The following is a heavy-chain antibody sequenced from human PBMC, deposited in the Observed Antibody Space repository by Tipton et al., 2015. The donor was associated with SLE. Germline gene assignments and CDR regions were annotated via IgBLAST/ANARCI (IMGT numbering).Heavy chain of an antibody. V-gene: IGHV3-23*01. CDR3: ARFSGGRIDY. CDR1: GFIFSSFP. CDR2: ISGSGGTT. D-gene: IGHD6-25*01. Sequence: SLRLSCAGSGFIFSSFPMSWVRQAPGKGLEWVSTISGSGGTTYVADSVKGRFTISRDNTKNTLYLQMNSLRAEDTAVYYCARFSGGRIDYWGQGTLVTVSS. J-gene: IGHJ4*02.